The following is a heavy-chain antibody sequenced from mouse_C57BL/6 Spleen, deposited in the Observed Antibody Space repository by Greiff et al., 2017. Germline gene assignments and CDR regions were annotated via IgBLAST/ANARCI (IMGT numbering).Heavy chain of an antibody. CDR3: VNGGPWFAY. Sequence: EVQRVESGGGLVQPKGSLKLSCAASGFSFNTYAMNWVRQAPGKGLEWVARIRSKSNNYATYYADSVKDRFTISRDDSESMLYLQMNNLKTEDTAMYYCVNGGPWFAYWGQGTLVTVSA. CDR1: GFSFNTYA. CDR2: IRSKSNNYAT. V-gene: IGHV10-1*01. J-gene: IGHJ3*01. D-gene: IGHD1-2*01.